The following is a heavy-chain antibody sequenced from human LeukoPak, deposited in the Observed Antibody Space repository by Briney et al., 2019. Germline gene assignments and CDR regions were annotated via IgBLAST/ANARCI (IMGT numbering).Heavy chain of an antibody. Sequence: GGSLRLSCAASGFTFSSYWMHWVRQAPGKGLEWVAFIRYDGSNKYYADSVKGPFTISRDNAKNSLYLQMNSLRVEDTAFYYCAKDRFFYDSGSKANWGQGTLVTVSS. CDR2: IRYDGSNK. V-gene: IGHV3-30*02. CDR3: AKDRFFYDSGSKAN. D-gene: IGHD3-22*01. J-gene: IGHJ4*02. CDR1: GFTFSSYW.